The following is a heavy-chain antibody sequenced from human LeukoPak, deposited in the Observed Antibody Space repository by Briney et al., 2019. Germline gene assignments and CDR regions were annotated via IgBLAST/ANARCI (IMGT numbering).Heavy chain of an antibody. D-gene: IGHD3-16*01. Sequence: ASVKVSCKASGYTFTDYYIHWVRQAPGQGLEWMGWINPKNGGTNYAQKFQGRVTMTRDTSISTACMELNRLRSDDTAVYSCARTRGDQTPLAYLDYWGQGTLVTVSS. V-gene: IGHV1-2*02. CDR2: INPKNGGT. CDR1: GYTFTDYY. J-gene: IGHJ4*02. CDR3: ARTRGDQTPLAYLDY.